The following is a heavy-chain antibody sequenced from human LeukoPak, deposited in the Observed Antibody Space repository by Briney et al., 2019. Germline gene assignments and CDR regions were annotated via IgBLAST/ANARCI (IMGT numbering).Heavy chain of an antibody. J-gene: IGHJ3*02. V-gene: IGHV4-4*07. D-gene: IGHD6-19*01. CDR3: ARDPLGVGAVAGHSIDDAFDI. CDR1: GGSVSSYY. Sequence: SETLSLTCTVSGGSVSSYYWSWIRQPAGKGLEWIGRIYTSGSTNYNPSLKSRVTMSVDTSKNQFSLKLSSVTAADTAVYYCARDPLGVGAVAGHSIDDAFDIWGQGTMVTVSS. CDR2: IYTSGST.